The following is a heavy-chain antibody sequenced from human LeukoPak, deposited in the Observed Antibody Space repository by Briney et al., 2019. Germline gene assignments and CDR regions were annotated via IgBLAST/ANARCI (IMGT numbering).Heavy chain of an antibody. Sequence: SETLSLTCSVSGGSVSSGISYWSWIRQPPGEGLEWIAYISDSGGSDYNPSLRGRVTISLDTSKNQFSLNLRSVTAADTAVYYCARESKIYDGDGYYHDSWGQGTLITVSS. CDR1: GGSVSSGISY. D-gene: IGHD3-22*01. CDR2: ISDSGGS. V-gene: IGHV4-61*01. CDR3: ARESKIYDGDGYYHDS. J-gene: IGHJ4*02.